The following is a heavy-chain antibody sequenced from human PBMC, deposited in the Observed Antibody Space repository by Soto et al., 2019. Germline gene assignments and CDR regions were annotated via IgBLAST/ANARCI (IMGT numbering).Heavy chain of an antibody. CDR1: GGSLNTYY. CDR2: ISYSGST. Sequence: SETLSLTCTVSGGSLNTYYWSWVRQPPGKGLEWIGYISYSGSTSYNPSLKNRLTISLHASRNQFSLNLRSVTAADTAIYYCARGTRATQYYYYFYGMDIWRQRITVTVTS. CDR3: ARGTRATQYYYYFYGMDI. J-gene: IGHJ6*01. V-gene: IGHV4-59*01. D-gene: IGHD2-2*01.